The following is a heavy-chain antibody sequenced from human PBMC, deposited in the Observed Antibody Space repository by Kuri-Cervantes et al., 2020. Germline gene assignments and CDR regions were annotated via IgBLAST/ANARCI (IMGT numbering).Heavy chain of an antibody. CDR2: IIPIFDTA. Sequence: SVKVSCKASGGTFSSYAISWVRQAPGQGLEWMGGIIPIFDTANYAQKFQGRVTITADESTSTAYMELSSLRSEDTAVYYCATHVDIVATITPVLYYYYYGMDVWGQGTTVTVSS. CDR1: GGTFSSYA. V-gene: IGHV1-69*13. D-gene: IGHD5-12*01. CDR3: ATHVDIVATITPVLYYYYYGMDV. J-gene: IGHJ6*02.